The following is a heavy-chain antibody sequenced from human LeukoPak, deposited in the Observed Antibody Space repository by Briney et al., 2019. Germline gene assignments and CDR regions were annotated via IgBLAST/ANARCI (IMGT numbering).Heavy chain of an antibody. CDR3: ASVGAMAVSGDDY. V-gene: IGHV5-10-1*01. CDR2: IDPSDSYT. J-gene: IGHJ4*02. CDR1: GYSFTTYY. D-gene: IGHD6-19*01. Sequence: GESLKISCKGSGYSFTTYYITWVRQMPGEGLEWMGRIDPSDSYTNYSPSFQGHVTISADKSISTAYLQWSSLKASDTAMYYCASVGAMAVSGDDYWGQGTLVTVSS.